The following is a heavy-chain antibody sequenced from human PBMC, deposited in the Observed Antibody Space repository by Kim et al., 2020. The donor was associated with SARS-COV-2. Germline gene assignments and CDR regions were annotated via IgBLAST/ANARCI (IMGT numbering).Heavy chain of an antibody. V-gene: IGHV3-33*01. CDR3: ARLTWIQLWLPYGMDV. J-gene: IGHJ6*02. D-gene: IGHD5-18*01. Sequence: GGSLRLSCAASGFTFSTYGMHWVRQAPGKGLEWVAVIWYDGSHQYYADSVKGRFTISRDNSKNTLYLQMNSLRAEDTAVYYCARLTWIQLWLPYGMDVWGQGTTVTVSS. CDR2: IWYDGSHQ. CDR1: GFTFSTYG.